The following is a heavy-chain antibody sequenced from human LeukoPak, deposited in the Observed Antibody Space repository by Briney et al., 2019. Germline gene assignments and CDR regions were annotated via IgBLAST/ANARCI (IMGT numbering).Heavy chain of an antibody. CDR1: GVSFSGYY. D-gene: IGHD2-2*01. CDR2: INNSGST. Sequence: SETLSLTCAVYGVSFSGYYWSWIRQPPGKGLEWIGEINNSGSTNYNPSLKSRVTISVDTSKNQFSLKLSSVTAADRAVYYCARGKLFGIVVVPAATSWFDPWGQGTLVTVSS. CDR3: ARGKLFGIVVVPAATSWFDP. J-gene: IGHJ5*02. V-gene: IGHV4-34*01.